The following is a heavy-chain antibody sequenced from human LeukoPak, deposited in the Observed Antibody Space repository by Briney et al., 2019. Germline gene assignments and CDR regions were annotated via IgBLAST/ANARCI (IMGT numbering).Heavy chain of an antibody. J-gene: IGHJ4*02. CDR2: TSYRSKWYN. Sequence: KLSQTLSLTCAISGDSISSNSVAWNWIRQSPSRGLEWLGRTSYRSKWYNNYAVSVKSRITINPDTSKNQFSLQLKSVTPEDTAVYYCARWQHDTAFFDYWGQGTLVTVSS. CDR3: ARWQHDTAFFDY. CDR1: GDSISSNSVA. D-gene: IGHD1-1*01. V-gene: IGHV6-1*01.